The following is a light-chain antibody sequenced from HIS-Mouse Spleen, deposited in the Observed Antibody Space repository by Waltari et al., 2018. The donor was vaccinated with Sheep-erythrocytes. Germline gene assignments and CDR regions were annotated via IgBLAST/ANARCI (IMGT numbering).Light chain of an antibody. CDR3: QQFNNYPRT. V-gene: IGKV1D-13*01. CDR2: NAA. CDR1: QGISNA. Sequence: ASQLTQSPSSLSASVGDRVTITCRARQGISNALAWYQQKPGKAPKLLLDNAAGLENGVPSRFSGSGSGTDFNLTISSLQPEDFSTYYLQQFNNYPRTFGQGTKVEIK. J-gene: IGKJ1*01.